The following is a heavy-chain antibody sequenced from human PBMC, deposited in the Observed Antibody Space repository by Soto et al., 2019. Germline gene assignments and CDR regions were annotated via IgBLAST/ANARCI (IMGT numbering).Heavy chain of an antibody. CDR3: ARGLFSETHYSGGWYFFDY. CDR2: INDGGSA. V-gene: IGHV4-34*01. D-gene: IGHD1-26*01. CDR1: GGSFSGYS. J-gene: IGHJ4*02. Sequence: SETLSLTCAVYGGSFSGYSWTWIRQSPGKGLEWIGQINDGGSANYNPSLKSRVTISVDTSNNEFFLELSSVTAADTAVYYCARGLFSETHYSGGWYFFDYWGQGTLVTVSS.